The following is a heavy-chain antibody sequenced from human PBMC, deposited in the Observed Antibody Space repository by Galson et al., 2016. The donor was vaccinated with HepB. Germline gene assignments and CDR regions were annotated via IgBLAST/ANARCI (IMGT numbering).Heavy chain of an antibody. CDR1: GYSFNSYG. V-gene: IGHV7-4-1*02. Sequence: SCKASGYSFNSYGLNWVRQAPGQGLEWMGWINTNTGNPTYAQGFTGRFVFSLDSSVSTAYLQISSLKAEDTAAYNCARVWRGGVIDTFYYYYYGMDVWGQGTTVTVSS. CDR2: INTNTGNP. D-gene: IGHD3-16*02. CDR3: ARVWRGGVIDTFYYYYYGMDV. J-gene: IGHJ6*02.